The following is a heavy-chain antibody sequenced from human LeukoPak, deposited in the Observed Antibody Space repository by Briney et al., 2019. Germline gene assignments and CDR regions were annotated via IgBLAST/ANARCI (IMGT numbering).Heavy chain of an antibody. CDR3: AKNGDRGAYCTGGTCYPYFYYYMDV. CDR2: ISNTGGTT. J-gene: IGHJ6*03. V-gene: IGHV3-23*01. CDR1: GITFSSYG. D-gene: IGHD2-15*01. Sequence: GGSLRLSCAASGITFSSYGMSWVRQAPGKGLEWVSSISNTGGTTYYADSVKGRFTISRDNSKNTLYLQMNSLRAEDTAIYYCAKNGDRGAYCTGGTCYPYFYYYMDVWGKGTTVTI.